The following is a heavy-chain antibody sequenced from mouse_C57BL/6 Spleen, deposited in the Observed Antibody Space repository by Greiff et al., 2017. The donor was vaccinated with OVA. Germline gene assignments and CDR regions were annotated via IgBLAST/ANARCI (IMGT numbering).Heavy chain of an antibody. D-gene: IGHD2-5*01. CDR2: IYPGSGST. J-gene: IGHJ2*01. CDR3: ARLYYSNYMGDY. CDR1: GYTFTSYW. V-gene: IGHV1-55*01. Sequence: QVQLQQPGAELVKPGASVKMSCKASGYTFTSYWITWVKQRPGQGLEWIGDIYPGSGSTNYNEKFKSKATLTVDTSSRTAYMQLSSLTSEDSAVYYCARLYYSNYMGDYWGQGTTLTVSS.